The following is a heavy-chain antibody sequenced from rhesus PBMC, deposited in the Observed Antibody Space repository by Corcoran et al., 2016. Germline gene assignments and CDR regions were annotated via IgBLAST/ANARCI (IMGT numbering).Heavy chain of an antibody. Sequence: QVQLQESGPGLVKPSETLSLTCAVSGGSVSSNYWSWIRQAPGKGLEGSGRVYGSGGRTEYNPSLKSRVTISTDTSKNQFSLKLSSVTAADTAVYYCAGRSGYSSWVFDYWGQGVLVTVSS. D-gene: IGHD6-13*01. CDR1: GGSVSSNY. CDR3: AGRSGYSSWVFDY. CDR2: VYGSGGRT. V-gene: IGHV4-160*01. J-gene: IGHJ4*01.